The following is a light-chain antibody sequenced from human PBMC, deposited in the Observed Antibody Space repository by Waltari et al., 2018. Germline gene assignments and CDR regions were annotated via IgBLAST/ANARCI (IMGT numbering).Light chain of an antibody. CDR3: QQSYSTPET. CDR2: STS. J-gene: IGKJ2*01. Sequence: DIQMTQSPSSLSASVGDRVTITCRASQTIYISLNWYQQKPGRAPKLLIYSTSSLQSGVPSRFSGSGSGTDFTLTISSLQPEDVASYFCQQSYSTPETFGQGTKLEIK. CDR1: QTIYIS. V-gene: IGKV1-39*01.